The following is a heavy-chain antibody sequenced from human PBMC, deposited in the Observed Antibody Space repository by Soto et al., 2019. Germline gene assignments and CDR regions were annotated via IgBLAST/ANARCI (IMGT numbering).Heavy chain of an antibody. CDR1: GFTFITYA. D-gene: IGHD6-13*01. CDR3: AKDIIAAAGMGSLGFDI. V-gene: IGHV3-23*01. CDR2: ISGSGGST. Sequence: GGSLRLSCAVSGFTFITYAMSWVRQAPGKGLEWVSTISGSGGSTYSADSVKGRFTISRDNSKNTLYLQMNSLRAVDRAVYYCAKDIIAAAGMGSLGFDIWGQGTMVTVSS. J-gene: IGHJ3*02.